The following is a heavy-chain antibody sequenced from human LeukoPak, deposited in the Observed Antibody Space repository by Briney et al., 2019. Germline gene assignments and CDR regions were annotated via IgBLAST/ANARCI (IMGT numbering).Heavy chain of an antibody. CDR1: GASISGYY. J-gene: IGHJ6*02. V-gene: IGHV4-59*08. Sequence: SETLSLTCTVSGASISGYYWNWIRQPPGKGLEWIGYMYYSGSTNYNPSLKSRVTMSGDTSKNELSLKLSSMTAADTAVYYCARMNGDYGFRNYFYYGLDVWGQGTTVTVSS. CDR3: ARMNGDYGFRNYFYYGLDV. D-gene: IGHD4-17*01. CDR2: MYYSGST.